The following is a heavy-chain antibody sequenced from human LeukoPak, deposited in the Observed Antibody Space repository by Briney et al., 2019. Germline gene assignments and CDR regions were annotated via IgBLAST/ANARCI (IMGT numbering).Heavy chain of an antibody. D-gene: IGHD1-14*01. Sequence: SETRSLTCTVSGGSISSYYWSWIRQPAGKGLEWIGRIYTSGSTNYNPSPKSRVTMSVDTSKNQFSLKLSSVTAADTAVYYCARDQNPGVYFDYWGQGTLVTVSS. CDR2: IYTSGST. CDR1: GGSISSYY. V-gene: IGHV4-4*07. CDR3: ARDQNPGVYFDY. J-gene: IGHJ4*02.